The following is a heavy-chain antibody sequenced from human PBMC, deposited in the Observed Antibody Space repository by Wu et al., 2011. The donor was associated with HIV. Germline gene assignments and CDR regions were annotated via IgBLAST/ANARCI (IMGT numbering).Heavy chain of an antibody. D-gene: IGHD6-19*01. CDR3: AVDGGSDAFEI. J-gene: IGHJ3*02. CDR2: IIPVLDTA. Sequence: QVQLVQSGAEVKKPGDSVKVSCKASGYTFASYYINWVRQAPGQGLEWMAGIIPVLDTANYAQKFRNRVTINTDKSTGTAFMEMNSLRSEDTAVYYCAVDGGSDAFEIWGQGTMVSVSS. CDR1: GYTFASYY. V-gene: IGHV1-69*06.